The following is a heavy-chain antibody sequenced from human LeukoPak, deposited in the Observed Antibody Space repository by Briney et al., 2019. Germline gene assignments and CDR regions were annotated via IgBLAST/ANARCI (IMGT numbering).Heavy chain of an antibody. J-gene: IGHJ4*02. CDR3: AREIFGSGSYPDL. CDR2: IWHDGSHK. CDR1: GFSFDTYA. D-gene: IGHD3-10*01. V-gene: IGHV3-33*01. Sequence: GGSLRLSCAASGFSFDTYAMHWVRQAPGQGLEWVALIWHDGSHKFYSYSVRGQFTISRDNSKNTVYLQMNNLRPDDTAVYYCAREIFGSGSYPDLWGQGTLVTVSS.